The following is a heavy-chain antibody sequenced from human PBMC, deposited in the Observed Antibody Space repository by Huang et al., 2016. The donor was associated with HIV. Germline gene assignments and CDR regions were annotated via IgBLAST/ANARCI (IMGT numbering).Heavy chain of an antibody. CDR3: ARAGGFEI. V-gene: IGHV3-74*01. CDR1: GFNFSNFW. Sequence: EVHLVESGGGLVQPGGSLRISFAVSGFNFSNFWMQWVRQAPGKGLMGVSRIKIDGRSTNYADSVKGRFTISRDNAKNTLYLQMNSLTAEDTAVYYCARAGGFEIWGQGTVVTVSS. D-gene: IGHD2-15*01. CDR2: IKIDGRST. J-gene: IGHJ3*02.